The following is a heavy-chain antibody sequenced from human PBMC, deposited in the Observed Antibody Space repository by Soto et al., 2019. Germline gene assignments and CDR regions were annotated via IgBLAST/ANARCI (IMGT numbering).Heavy chain of an antibody. CDR3: ARIIRTDCSGGSCSENWFDP. CDR2: ISYDGSNK. J-gene: IGHJ5*02. V-gene: IGHV3-30-3*01. Sequence: GGSLRLSCAASGFTFSSYAMHWVRQAPGKGLEWVAVISYDGSNKYYADSVKGRFTISRDNSKNTLYLQMNSLRAEDTAVYYCARIIRTDCSGGSCSENWFDPWGQGTLVTVSS. D-gene: IGHD2-15*01. CDR1: GFTFSSYA.